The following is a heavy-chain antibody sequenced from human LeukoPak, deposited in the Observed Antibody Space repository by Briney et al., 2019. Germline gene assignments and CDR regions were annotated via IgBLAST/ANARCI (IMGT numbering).Heavy chain of an antibody. J-gene: IGHJ4*02. V-gene: IGHV1-2*02. CDR2: INPNSGGT. CDR1: GYTFTGYY. CDR3: ARGSGRYRGVFDY. Sequence: ASVKVSCKASGYTFTGYYMHWVRQAPGQGLEWMGWINPNSGGTNYAQKFQGRVTMTRDTSISTAYMELSRLRSDDTAVYYCARGSGRYRGVFDYWGQGTLVTVSS. D-gene: IGHD1-26*01.